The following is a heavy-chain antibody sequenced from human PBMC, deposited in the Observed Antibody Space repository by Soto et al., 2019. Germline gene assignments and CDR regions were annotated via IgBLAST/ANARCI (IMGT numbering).Heavy chain of an antibody. V-gene: IGHV3-48*02. J-gene: IGHJ4*02. Sequence: GGSLRLSCAASGFTFSSYSMNWVRQAPGKGLEWVSYISSSSSTIYYAETVKGRFTISRDNAKNSLYQQMNSLRDEDTSVYYCARVTLDYYDSSGYYYDYWGQGTLVTVSS. D-gene: IGHD3-22*01. CDR1: GFTFSSYS. CDR2: ISSSSSTI. CDR3: ARVTLDYYDSSGYYYDY.